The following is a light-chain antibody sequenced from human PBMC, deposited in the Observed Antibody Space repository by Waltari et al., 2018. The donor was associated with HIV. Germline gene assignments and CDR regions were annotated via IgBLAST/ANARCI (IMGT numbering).Light chain of an antibody. V-gene: IGLV3-1*01. CDR3: QAWDSSTVV. CDR2: QDR. J-gene: IGLJ2*01. Sequence: SYELTQPHSVSVSPGQPASITCSGDKWGDKYACWYQQKPGQSPVLVIYQDRKPPSGIPERFSGSNSANTATLTIRGTQAMDEADYYCQAWDSSTVVFGGGTKLTVL. CDR1: KWGDKY.